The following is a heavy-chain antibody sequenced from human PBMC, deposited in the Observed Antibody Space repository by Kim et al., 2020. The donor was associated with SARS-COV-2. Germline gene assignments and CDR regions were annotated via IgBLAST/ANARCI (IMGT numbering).Heavy chain of an antibody. Sequence: DSGKGRFTSSRDNSKNTQFLQMNSLTPEDTAVYYCAKEYTRQSSAWYFDLWGRGTLVTVSS. V-gene: IGHV3-30*02. D-gene: IGHD5-18*01. J-gene: IGHJ2*01. CDR3: AKEYTRQSSAWYFDL.